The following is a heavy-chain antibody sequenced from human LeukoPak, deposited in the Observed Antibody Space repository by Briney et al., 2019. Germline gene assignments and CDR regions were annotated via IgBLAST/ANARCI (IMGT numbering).Heavy chain of an antibody. Sequence: GGSLRLSCAASGFTFSSYGMHWVRQAPGKGLEWVSYISSSSSTIYYADSVKGRFTISRDNAKNSLYLQMNSLRAEDTAVYYCASPYGDSSDYWGQGTLVTVSS. CDR2: ISSSSSTI. J-gene: IGHJ4*02. CDR3: ASPYGDSSDY. V-gene: IGHV3-48*04. CDR1: GFTFSSYG. D-gene: IGHD4-17*01.